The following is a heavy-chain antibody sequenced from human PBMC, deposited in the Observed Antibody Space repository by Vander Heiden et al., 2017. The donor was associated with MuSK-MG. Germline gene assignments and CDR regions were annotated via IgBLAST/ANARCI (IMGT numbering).Heavy chain of an antibody. V-gene: IGHV4-34*01. CDR2: INHSGST. D-gene: IGHD6-13*01. Sequence: SGYYWSWIRQPPGKGLEWIGEINHSGSTNYNPPLKSRVTISVDTSKNQFSLKLSSVTAADTAVYYCARGERIAAAGTNWFDPWGQGTLVTVSS. CDR3: ARGERIAAAGTNWFDP. CDR1: SGYY. J-gene: IGHJ5*02.